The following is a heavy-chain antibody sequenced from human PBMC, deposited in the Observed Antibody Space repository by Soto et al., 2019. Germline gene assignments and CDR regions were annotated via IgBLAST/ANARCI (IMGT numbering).Heavy chain of an antibody. CDR3: ARTSVNWGSRGLVDY. V-gene: IGHV2-5*02. J-gene: IGHJ4*02. Sequence: QITLKESGPTLVKPTQTLTLTCTFSGFSLSTSGVGVGWIRQPPGKALEWLAFLYWDDDKRYSPSLKSRLTITKAHSKNQALLTMTNMDPVATATYYCARTSVNWGSRGLVDYWGQGTLVTVAS. D-gene: IGHD7-27*01. CDR2: LYWDDDK. CDR1: GFSLSTSGVG.